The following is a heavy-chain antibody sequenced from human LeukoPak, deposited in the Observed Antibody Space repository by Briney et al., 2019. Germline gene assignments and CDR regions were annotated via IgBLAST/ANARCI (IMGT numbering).Heavy chain of an antibody. CDR2: INPNSGGT. CDR1: GYTFTSYG. CDR3: ARDYYDFWSGYRIDAFDI. J-gene: IGHJ3*02. Sequence: APVKVSCKASGYTFTSYGVSWVRQAPGQGLEWMGWINPNSGGTNYAQKFQGRVTMTRDTSISTAYMELSRLRSDDTAVYYCARDYYDFWSGYRIDAFDIWGQGTMVTVSS. D-gene: IGHD3-3*01. V-gene: IGHV1-2*02.